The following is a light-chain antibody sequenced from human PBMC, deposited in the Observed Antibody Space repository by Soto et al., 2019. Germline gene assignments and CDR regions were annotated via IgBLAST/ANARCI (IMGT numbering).Light chain of an antibody. V-gene: IGLV2-8*01. CDR2: GVT. CDR1: SSDIRGSNY. J-gene: IGLJ2*01. Sequence: QSALTQPPSASGWPGQSVTVSCRGISSDIRGSNYVSWYQQHPGKAPKLVVSGVTNRPSGVPDPFSGSRSGTTAFLTSSGLQTEDEADYYSGPKAGSDKHVVFGGGTKVTVL. CDR3: GPKAGSDKHVV.